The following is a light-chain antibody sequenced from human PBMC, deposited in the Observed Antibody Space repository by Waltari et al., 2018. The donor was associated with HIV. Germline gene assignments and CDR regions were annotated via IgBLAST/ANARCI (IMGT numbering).Light chain of an antibody. V-gene: IGLV1-44*01. CDR2: NNK. CDR3: AAWDDSLKGYV. J-gene: IGLJ1*01. Sequence: QSVLTQPPSESGTPGQRVTISCSGSSSNIGRNSVNWYQQLPGTAPKVLMFNNKPRHSGVPDRFSGSKSGTSASLAISGLQSDDEADYYCAAWDDSLKGYVFGTGTGVTIL. CDR1: SSNIGRNS.